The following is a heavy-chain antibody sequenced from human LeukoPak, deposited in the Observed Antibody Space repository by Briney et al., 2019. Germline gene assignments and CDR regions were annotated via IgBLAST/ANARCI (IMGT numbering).Heavy chain of an antibody. J-gene: IGHJ4*02. CDR3: TRWDSSGWYGPVGYYN. V-gene: IGHV3-73*01. CDR2: IRSKANSYAT. Sequence: GGSLKLSCAASGFTFSGSAMHWVRQASGKGLEWVGRIRSKANSYATAYAASVKGRFTISRDDSKNTAYLQMNSLKTEDTAVYYCTRWDSSGWYGPVGYYNWGQGTLVTVSS. CDR1: GFTFSGSA. D-gene: IGHD6-19*01.